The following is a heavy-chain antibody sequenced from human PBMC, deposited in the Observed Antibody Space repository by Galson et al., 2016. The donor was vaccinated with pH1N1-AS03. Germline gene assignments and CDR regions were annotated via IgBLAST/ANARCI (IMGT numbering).Heavy chain of an antibody. Sequence: SLRLSCAVSGFSLSNYWMTWARQAPGKGLEWVANINKDGREKSYVDSVKGRFTISRDTAKNSVFLQMNSVRVEDRAVYYCARLPRGPWRFDYWGQGTLVTVSS. CDR1: GFSLSNYW. D-gene: IGHD3-10*01. CDR3: ARLPRGPWRFDY. CDR2: INKDGREK. J-gene: IGHJ4*02. V-gene: IGHV3-7*01.